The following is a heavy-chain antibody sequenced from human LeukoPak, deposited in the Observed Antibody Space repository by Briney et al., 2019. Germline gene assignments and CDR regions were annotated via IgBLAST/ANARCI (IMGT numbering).Heavy chain of an antibody. V-gene: IGHV4-4*08. CDR3: ARVGGYGDKIDY. CDR2: IYTSGNT. CDR1: GASISSYY. Sequence: SETLSLTCSVSGASISSYYWNWIRQPPGKGLEWIGRIYTSGNTNYNPSLKSRVTISVDTSKNQFSLKLSSVTAADTAVYYCARVGGYGDKIDYWGQGTLVTVSS. J-gene: IGHJ4*02. D-gene: IGHD4-17*01.